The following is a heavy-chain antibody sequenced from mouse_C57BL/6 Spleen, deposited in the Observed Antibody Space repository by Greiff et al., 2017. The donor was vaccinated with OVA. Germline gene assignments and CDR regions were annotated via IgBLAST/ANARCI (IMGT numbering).Heavy chain of an antibody. V-gene: IGHV1-80*01. J-gene: IGHJ4*01. CDR3: AREASYYGGAMDY. CDR2: ICPGDGDT. D-gene: IGHD1-1*01. CDR1: GYAFSSYW. Sequence: VQLQQSGAELVKPGASVKISCKASGYAFSSYWMNWVKQRPGKGLEWIGQICPGDGDTNYNGKFKGKATLTADKSSSTAYMKLSSLPSKNSAVYFCAREASYYGGAMDYWGQGTSVTVSS.